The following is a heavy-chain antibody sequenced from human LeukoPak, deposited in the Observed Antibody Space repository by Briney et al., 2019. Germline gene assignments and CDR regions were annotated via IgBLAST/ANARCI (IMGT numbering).Heavy chain of an antibody. J-gene: IGHJ4*02. CDR2: ILYRGIT. D-gene: IGHD2-21*01. Sequence: SETLSLTCTVSGGSISNYYWSWIRQPPGKGLEWIGHILYRGITNYNPSLKSRVTISVDTSNNHISLKLTSVTAADTALYYCARADCGGGPCPGFDHWGQGGLVTVSS. CDR1: GGSISNYY. CDR3: ARADCGGGPCPGFDH. V-gene: IGHV4-59*01.